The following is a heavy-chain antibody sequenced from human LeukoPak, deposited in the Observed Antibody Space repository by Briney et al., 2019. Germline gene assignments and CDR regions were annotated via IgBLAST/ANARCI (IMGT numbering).Heavy chain of an antibody. CDR2: ISSSSSYI. Sequence: GGSLRLSCAASGFTFGSYSMNWVRQAPGKGLEWVSSISSSSSYIYYADSVKGRFTISRDNAKNTLYLQMNSLRAEDTAVYYCARSRITMVRGVHPYYYYYMDVWGKGTTVIVSS. J-gene: IGHJ6*03. V-gene: IGHV3-21*01. D-gene: IGHD3-10*01. CDR1: GFTFGSYS. CDR3: ARSRITMVRGVHPYYYYYMDV.